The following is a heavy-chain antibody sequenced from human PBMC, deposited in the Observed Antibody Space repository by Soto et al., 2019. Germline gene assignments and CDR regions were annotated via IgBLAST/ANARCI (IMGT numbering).Heavy chain of an antibody. Sequence: VESLKISCKGSGYSFTSYWIGWVRQMPGKGLEWMGIIYPGDSDTRYSPSFQGQVTISVDKSISTAYLQWSSLKASDTAMYYCARTLVVPAAFYYYYGMDVWRQGTTVTVSS. V-gene: IGHV5-51*01. CDR1: GYSFTSYW. J-gene: IGHJ6*02. D-gene: IGHD2-2*01. CDR3: ARTLVVPAAFYYYYGMDV. CDR2: IYPGDSDT.